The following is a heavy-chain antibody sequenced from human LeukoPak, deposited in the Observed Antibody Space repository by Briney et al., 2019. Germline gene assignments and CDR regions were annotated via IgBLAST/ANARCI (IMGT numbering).Heavy chain of an antibody. D-gene: IGHD2-2*01. J-gene: IGHJ6*04. V-gene: IGHV4-34*01. CDR3: ARGGALRYCSSTSCYAGMDV. CDR2: INHSGST. CDR1: GGSFSGYY. Sequence: SQTLSLTCAVYGGSFSGYYWSWIRQPPGKGREWIGEINHSGSTNYNPYLKSRVTISVDTSKNQFSLKLSSVTAADTAVYYCARGGALRYCSSTSCYAGMDVWGKGTTVTVSS.